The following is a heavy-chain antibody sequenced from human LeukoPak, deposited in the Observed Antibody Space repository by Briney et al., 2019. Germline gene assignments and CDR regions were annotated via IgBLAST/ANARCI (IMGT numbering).Heavy chain of an antibody. CDR2: INSDESSA. CDR1: GFTFSSYW. J-gene: IGHJ1*01. CDR3: AKDATIAARSQYFQH. D-gene: IGHD6-6*01. Sequence: GGSLRLSCAASGFTFSSYWMHWVRQAPGKGLVWVSRINSDESSATYADSVKGRFTISRDNSKNTLYLQMNSLRAEDTAVYYCAKDATIAARSQYFQHWGQGTLVTVSS. V-gene: IGHV3-74*01.